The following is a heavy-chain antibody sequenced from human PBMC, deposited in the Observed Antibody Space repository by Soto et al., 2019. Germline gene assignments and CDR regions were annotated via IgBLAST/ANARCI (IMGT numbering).Heavy chain of an antibody. V-gene: IGHV5-10-1*01. J-gene: IGHJ1*01. D-gene: IGHD6-19*01. CDR3: ARPDSNGWYEY. CDR2: IDPLDSHT. CDR1: GYIRNTDW. Sequence: XESLKISCKASGYIRNTDWISWVRQKPGKGLEWMGRIDPLDSHTKYSPSFEGRVNISADRSIATAYLHWTSLKASDTAIYYCARPDSNGWYEYWGQGTPVTVSS.